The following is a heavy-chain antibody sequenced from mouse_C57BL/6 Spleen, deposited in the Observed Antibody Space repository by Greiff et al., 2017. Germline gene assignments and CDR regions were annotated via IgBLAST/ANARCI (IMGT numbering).Heavy chain of an antibody. Sequence: QVQLKESGAELVRPGTSVKVSCKASGYAFTNYLIEWVKQRPGQGLEWIGVINPGSGGTNYNEKFKGKATLTADKSSSTAYMQLSSLTSEDSAVYFCAKRALYDGYPGAMDYWGQGTSVTVSS. CDR2: INPGSGGT. CDR3: AKRALYDGYPGAMDY. D-gene: IGHD2-3*01. J-gene: IGHJ4*01. V-gene: IGHV1-54*01. CDR1: GYAFTNYL.